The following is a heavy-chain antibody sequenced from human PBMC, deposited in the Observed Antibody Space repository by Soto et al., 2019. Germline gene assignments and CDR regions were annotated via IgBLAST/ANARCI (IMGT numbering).Heavy chain of an antibody. CDR1: GDTFRSYA. Sequence: SVQVSCKASGDTFRSYAVSWVRQAPGQGLEWMGGIIPILGTPTYAQKFQGRVTITADTSTSTAYMELRSLRSNDTAVYYCARDFYPLAYYFDYWGQGTQVTVSS. V-gene: IGHV1-69*10. CDR2: IIPILGTP. CDR3: ARDFYPLAYYFDY. J-gene: IGHJ4*02.